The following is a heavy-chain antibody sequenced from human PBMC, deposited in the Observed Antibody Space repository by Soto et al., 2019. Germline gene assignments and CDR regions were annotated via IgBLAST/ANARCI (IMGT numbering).Heavy chain of an antibody. V-gene: IGHV1-2*04. D-gene: IGHD5-12*01. CDR1: GYTFTGYY. J-gene: IGHJ6*03. Sequence: ASVKVSCKASGYTFTGYYMHWVRQAPGQGLEWMGWINPNSGGTNYAQKFQGWVTMTRDTSISTAYMELSRLRSGDTAVYYFARSTVGYSGYDSPDYCYMDVWGKGTTVTVSS. CDR2: INPNSGGT. CDR3: ARSTVGYSGYDSPDYCYMDV.